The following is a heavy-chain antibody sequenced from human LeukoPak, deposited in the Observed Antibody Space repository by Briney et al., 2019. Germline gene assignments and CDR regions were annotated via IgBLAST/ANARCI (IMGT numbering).Heavy chain of an antibody. CDR2: IYHDGYT. D-gene: IGHD6-19*01. CDR3: ARSRGAVAGWSFDI. Sequence: SETLSLTCAVSGGSISNTDHWNWVRQPPGTGLEWIGEIYHDGYTNYNPSLKSRVTMSVDKSKNHFSLKLTSVTAADTAVYYCARSRGAVAGWSFDIWGQGTVVTVSS. J-gene: IGHJ3*02. CDR1: GGSISNTDH. V-gene: IGHV4-4*02.